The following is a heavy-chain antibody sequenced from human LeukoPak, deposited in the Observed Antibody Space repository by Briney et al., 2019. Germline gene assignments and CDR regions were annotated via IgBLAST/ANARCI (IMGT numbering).Heavy chain of an antibody. CDR1: GGSISSYY. CDR3: ARVGVFGYCTRDSCHSPLDY. J-gene: IGHJ4*02. V-gene: IGHV4-4*07. Sequence: SETLSLTCTVSGGSISSYYWSWIRQPAGKGLEWIGRIYTSGSTNYNPSLKSRVTMSVDTSKNQFSLHLASVTAADTAVYYCARVGVFGYCTRDSCHSPLDYWGQGTLVTVSS. D-gene: IGHD2-15*01. CDR2: IYTSGST.